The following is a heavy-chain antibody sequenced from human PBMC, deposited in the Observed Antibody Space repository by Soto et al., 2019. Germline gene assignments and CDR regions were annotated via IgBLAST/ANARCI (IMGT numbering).Heavy chain of an antibody. V-gene: IGHV1-46*01. D-gene: IGHD5-12*01. J-gene: IGHJ4*02. Sequence: QVQLVQSGAEVKKPGASVKVSCKASGYTFTSYYMHWVRQAPGQGLEWMGLINPSGGSTSYAQKFQGRVTMTRDTSTSTVYMELSSLRSEYTAVYYCARVVGGYDNDRILDYWGQGPLVTVSS. CDR1: GYTFTSYY. CDR2: INPSGGST. CDR3: ARVVGGYDNDRILDY.